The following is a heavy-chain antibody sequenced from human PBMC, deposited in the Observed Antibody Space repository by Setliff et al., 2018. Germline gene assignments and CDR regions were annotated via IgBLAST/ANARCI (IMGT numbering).Heavy chain of an antibody. V-gene: IGHV1-69*05. D-gene: IGHD5-18*01. J-gene: IGHJ6*03. CDR2: TIPNFGTT. Sequence: SVKVSCKASGAPLSSLGISWVRQAPGQGLDWMGGTIPNFGTTNYAQEFQGRVTIITDESTSTAYMELSSLRFEDTAVYYCAREGVDTRSSTDYRYYMDVWGKGTTVTVSS. CDR1: GAPLSSLG. CDR3: AREGVDTRSSTDYRYYMDV.